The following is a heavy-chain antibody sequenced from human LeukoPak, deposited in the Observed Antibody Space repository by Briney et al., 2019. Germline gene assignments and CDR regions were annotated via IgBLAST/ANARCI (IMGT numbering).Heavy chain of an antibody. D-gene: IGHD6-13*01. CDR2: IYYSGST. Sequence: SETLSLTCTVSGGSISSYYWSWIRQPPGKGLEWIGYIYYSGSTNYNPSLKSRVTISVDTSKNQFSLKLSSVTAADTAVYYCARDFDSSILDLWGRGTLVTVSS. CDR1: GGSISSYY. CDR3: ARDFDSSILDL. V-gene: IGHV4-59*01. J-gene: IGHJ2*01.